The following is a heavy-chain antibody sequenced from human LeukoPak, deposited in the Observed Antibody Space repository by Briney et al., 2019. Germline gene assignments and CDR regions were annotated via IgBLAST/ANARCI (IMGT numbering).Heavy chain of an antibody. Sequence: KASETLSLTCTVSGGSISSSSYYWGWIRQPPGKGLEWIGSIYYSGSTYYNPSLKSRVTISVDTSKNQFSLKLSSVTAADTAVYYCARQGGSSGWSPRGYYYYMDVWGKGTTVTVSS. J-gene: IGHJ6*03. V-gene: IGHV4-39*01. CDR2: IYYSGST. D-gene: IGHD6-19*01. CDR1: GGSISSSSYY. CDR3: ARQGGSSGWSPRGYYYYMDV.